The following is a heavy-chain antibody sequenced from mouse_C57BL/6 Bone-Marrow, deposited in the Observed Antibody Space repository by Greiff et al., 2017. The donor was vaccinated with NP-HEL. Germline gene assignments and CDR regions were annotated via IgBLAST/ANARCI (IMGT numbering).Heavy chain of an antibody. CDR3: ARGAY. CDR2: IYPGDGDT. CDR1: GYEFSNYW. J-gene: IGHJ3*01. Sequence: QVQLQQSGAELVKPGASVKISCKASGYEFSNYWMSWVKQRPGKGLEWIGQIYPGDGDTNYNGKFKDKAILTADKSSSTAYMQLSRLTSEDSAVYFCARGAYWGQGTLVTVSA. V-gene: IGHV1-80*01.